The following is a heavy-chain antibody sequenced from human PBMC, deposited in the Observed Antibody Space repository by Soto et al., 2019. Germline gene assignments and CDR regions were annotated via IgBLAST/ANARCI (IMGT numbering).Heavy chain of an antibody. CDR3: ARGIQPPTLSPWDV. D-gene: IGHD1-1*01. CDR1: GVSIDKYY. J-gene: IGHJ6*01. V-gene: IGHV4-59*01. Sequence: SETLSLTCNVSGVSIDKYYWTWSRQSPGRGLEWIGYIFYTGGTNYNPSLKSRVTISADVSKSQVSLKMTSVTAADTALYYCARGIQPPTLSPWDVWGQGSPVTVSS. CDR2: IFYTGGT.